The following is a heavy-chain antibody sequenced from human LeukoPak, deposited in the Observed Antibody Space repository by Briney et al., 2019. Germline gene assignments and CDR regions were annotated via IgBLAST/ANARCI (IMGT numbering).Heavy chain of an antibody. CDR3: ARDGLYCTNGVCSSDI. Sequence: ASVKVSCKASGYTFSSYGISWVRQAPGQGLEWMGRIIPILGIANYAQKFQGRVTITADKSTSTAYMELSSLRSADTAVYFCARDGLYCTNGVCSSDIWGQGTLVTVSS. D-gene: IGHD2-8*01. CDR2: IIPILGIA. J-gene: IGHJ3*02. V-gene: IGHV1-69*04. CDR1: GYTFSSYG.